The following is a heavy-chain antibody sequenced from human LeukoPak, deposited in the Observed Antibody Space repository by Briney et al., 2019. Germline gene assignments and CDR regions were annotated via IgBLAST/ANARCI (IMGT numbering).Heavy chain of an antibody. CDR3: ARGRKQPLAGGGYYFDY. V-gene: IGHV3-66*01. Sequence: PGGSLRLSCAASGFTVSSNYMSWVRQAPGKGLEWVSVIYSGGSTYYADSVKGRFTISRDNSKNTLYLQMNSLRAEDTAVYYCARGRKQPLAGGGYYFDYWGQGTLVTVSS. D-gene: IGHD6-13*01. CDR1: GFTVSSNY. J-gene: IGHJ4*02. CDR2: IYSGGST.